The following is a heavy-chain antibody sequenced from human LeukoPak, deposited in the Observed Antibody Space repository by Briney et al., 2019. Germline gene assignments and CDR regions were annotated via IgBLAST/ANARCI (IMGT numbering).Heavy chain of an antibody. J-gene: IGHJ4*02. V-gene: IGHV5-51*01. CDR2: IYPGDSDN. CDR3: ARPQEGSSGWYWGLDY. CDR1: GSSFTSYW. D-gene: IGHD6-19*01. Sequence: GESLKISCKGSGSSFTSYWIGWVRQLPGKGLEWMGIIYPGDSDNRYSPSFQGQVTISADKSSSTAYLQWSSLKASDTAMYYCARPQEGSSGWYWGLDYWGQGTLVTVSS.